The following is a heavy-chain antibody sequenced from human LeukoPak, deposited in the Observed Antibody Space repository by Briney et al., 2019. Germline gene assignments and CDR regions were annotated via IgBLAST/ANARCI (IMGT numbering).Heavy chain of an antibody. J-gene: IGHJ6*03. CDR2: IVGGDGGT. CDR1: GFTFSSYW. V-gene: IGHV3-23*01. CDR3: ARGALYYMDV. Sequence: GGSLRLSCAASGFTFSSYWMSWVRQAPGKGLEWVSGIVGGDGGTYYADSVKGRFIISRDNSKNTLYVQMNSLRAEDTAVYYCARGALYYMDVWGKGTTVTISS.